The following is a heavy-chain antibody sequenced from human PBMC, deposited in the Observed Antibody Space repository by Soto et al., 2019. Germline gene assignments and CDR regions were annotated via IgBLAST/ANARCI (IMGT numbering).Heavy chain of an antibody. J-gene: IGHJ6*02. Sequence: ASVKVSCKSSGYSFINYYVHWVRQAPGQGLEWMGMINPSGGRTTYPQKFQGRVTMTRDTSTSTVYVELSSLRSDDTAVFYCAREKASTSLLTHYYYAMDVWGQGTTVTVSS. CDR2: INPSGGRT. CDR1: GYSFINYY. V-gene: IGHV1-46*01. CDR3: AREKASTSLLTHYYYAMDV.